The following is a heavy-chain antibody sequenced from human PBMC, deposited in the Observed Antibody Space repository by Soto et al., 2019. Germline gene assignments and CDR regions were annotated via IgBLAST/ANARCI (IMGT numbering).Heavy chain of an antibody. V-gene: IGHV4-30-2*01. CDR2: IYYSGST. D-gene: IGHD3-10*01. CDR3: ARGGGISHFDN. CDR1: GDSISSGGYS. J-gene: IGHJ4*02. Sequence: QLQLQESGSGLVKPSQTLSLTCSVSGDSISSGGYSWSWIRQPPGKGLEWIGFIYYSGSTDYNPSLKSRVTISVDRSKNQFSLNLSSVTAADTAVYYCARGGGISHFDNWGQGTLVTVSS.